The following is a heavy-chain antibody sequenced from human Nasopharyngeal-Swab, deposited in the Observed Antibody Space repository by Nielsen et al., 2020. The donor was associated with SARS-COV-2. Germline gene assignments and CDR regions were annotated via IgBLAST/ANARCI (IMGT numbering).Heavy chain of an antibody. CDR2: IWYDGSNK. Sequence: GGSLRLSCAASGFTFSSYGMHWVRQAPGKGLGWVAVIWYDGSNKYYADSVKGRFTISRDNSKNTLYLRMNSLRAEDTAVYYCAREFREAYYDILTGYYMDYYYYMDVWGKGTTVTVSS. CDR1: GFTFSSYG. J-gene: IGHJ6*03. V-gene: IGHV3-33*01. CDR3: AREFREAYYDILTGYYMDYYYYMDV. D-gene: IGHD3-9*01.